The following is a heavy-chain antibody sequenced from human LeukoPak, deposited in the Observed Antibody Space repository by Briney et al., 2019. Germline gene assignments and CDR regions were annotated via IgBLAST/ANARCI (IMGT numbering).Heavy chain of an antibody. CDR2: MNPNSGNT. CDR3: ARGLRITMVRGVIIWFDP. D-gene: IGHD3-10*01. Sequence: GASVKVSCKASGYTFTSYGISWVRQAPGQGLEWMGWMNPNSGNTGYAQKFQGRVTMTRNTSISTAYMELSSLRSEDTAVYYCARGLRITMVRGVIIWFDPWGQGTLVTVSS. J-gene: IGHJ5*02. V-gene: IGHV1-8*02. CDR1: GYTFTSYG.